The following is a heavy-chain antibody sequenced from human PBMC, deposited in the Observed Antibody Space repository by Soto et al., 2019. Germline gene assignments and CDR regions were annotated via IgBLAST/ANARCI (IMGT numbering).Heavy chain of an antibody. CDR1: GFTFSSYG. CDR2: IWYDGSNK. CDR3: ARDRGWFGDLRYGCYYGMDV. J-gene: IGHJ6*02. Sequence: QVQLVESGGGVVQPGRSLRLSCAASGFTFSSYGMHWVRQAPGKGLEWVAVIWYDGSNKYYADSVKGRFTISRDNSKNTLYLQMNSLRAEDTAVYYCARDRGWFGDLRYGCYYGMDVWGQGTTVTVS. D-gene: IGHD3-10*01. V-gene: IGHV3-33*01.